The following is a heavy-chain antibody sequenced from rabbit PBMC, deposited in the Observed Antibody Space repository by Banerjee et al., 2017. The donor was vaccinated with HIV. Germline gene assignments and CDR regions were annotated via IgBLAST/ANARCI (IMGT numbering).Heavy chain of an antibody. V-gene: IGHV1S40*01. CDR3: ARYDKTYFGL. J-gene: IGHJ4*01. CDR2: IVTGSGST. CDR1: GFSFSSSYY. Sequence: QSLEESGGDLVKPGASLTLTCTASGFSFSSSYYMCWVRQAPGKGLEWIGCIVTGSGSTDYASWVNGRFTITKTSSTTVTLQMTSLTAADTATYFCARYDKTYFGLWGQGTLVTVS.